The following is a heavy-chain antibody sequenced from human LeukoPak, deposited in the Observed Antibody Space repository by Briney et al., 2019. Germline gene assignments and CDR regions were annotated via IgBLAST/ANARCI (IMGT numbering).Heavy chain of an antibody. D-gene: IGHD6-19*01. J-gene: IGHJ4*02. CDR1: GFTFSNYW. V-gene: IGHV3-74*01. CDR2: ISGDGTST. CDR3: ARTPRGYNSGTFFDY. Sequence: PGGSLRLSCADSGFTFSNYWMHWVRHGPGKGLVWVSRISGDGTSTSYADSVKGRFTISRDNARNTLYLQMNSLRAEDTAMYFCARTPRGYNSGTFFDYWGQGTLVTVSS.